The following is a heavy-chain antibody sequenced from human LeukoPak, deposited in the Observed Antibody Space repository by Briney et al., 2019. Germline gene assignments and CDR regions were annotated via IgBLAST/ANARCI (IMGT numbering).Heavy chain of an antibody. V-gene: IGHV3-30*02. Sequence: PGGSLRLSCAASGFTFSSYGMHWVRQAPGKGLEWVAFIRFDGSYKYYADSVKGRFTISRDNSKNTLYLQMNSLRAEDTAVYYCAKARDHNWFDPWGQGTLVTVSS. J-gene: IGHJ5*02. D-gene: IGHD3-10*01. CDR2: IRFDGSYK. CDR3: AKARDHNWFDP. CDR1: GFTFSSYG.